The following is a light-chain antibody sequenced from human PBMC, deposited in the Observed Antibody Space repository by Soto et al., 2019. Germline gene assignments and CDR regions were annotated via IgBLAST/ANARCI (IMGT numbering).Light chain of an antibody. V-gene: IGKV3-20*01. J-gene: IGKJ4*01. CDR1: QSVSSSY. Sequence: EIVLTQSPGTLSLSPGERATLSCRASQSVSSSYLAWYQQKPGQAPRLLIYGASSRATGIPDRFSGSGSGTVFTLTISRLEPEEVAVNYCQQYGSSPLTFGGGTKVVIK. CDR3: QQYGSSPLT. CDR2: GAS.